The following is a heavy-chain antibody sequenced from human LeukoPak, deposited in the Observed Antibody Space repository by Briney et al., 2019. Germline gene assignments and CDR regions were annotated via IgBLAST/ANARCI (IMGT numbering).Heavy chain of an antibody. CDR3: ARDPDYDSSGYPDG. CDR1: GFTFSSYA. CDR2: ISGSGGST. Sequence: PGGSLRLSCAASGFTFSSYAMSWVRQAPGKGLEWVSAISGSGGSTYYADSVKGRFTISRDNAKNSLYLQMNSLGAEDTAVYYCARDPDYDSSGYPDGWGQGTLVTVSS. J-gene: IGHJ4*02. D-gene: IGHD3-22*01. V-gene: IGHV3-23*01.